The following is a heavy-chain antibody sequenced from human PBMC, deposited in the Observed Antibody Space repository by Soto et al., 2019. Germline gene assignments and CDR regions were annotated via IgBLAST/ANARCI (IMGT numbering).Heavy chain of an antibody. CDR1: GGSISTSSYY. Sequence: QLQLQESGPGLVKPSETLSLTCTVSGGSISTSSYYWGWIRQPPGKGLEWIGSIYYSGSTYYNPSLKSRVTTSADTSKNQFSLKLSSVTAADTALYYCARLIAAAGGNRAYWGQGTLVTVSS. J-gene: IGHJ4*02. CDR2: IYYSGST. D-gene: IGHD6-13*01. V-gene: IGHV4-39*01. CDR3: ARLIAAAGGNRAY.